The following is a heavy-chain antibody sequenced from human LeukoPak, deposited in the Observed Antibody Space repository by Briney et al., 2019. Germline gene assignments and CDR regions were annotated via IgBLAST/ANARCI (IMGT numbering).Heavy chain of an antibody. CDR2: IYTSEST. CDR3: AREAYDVLTSDWFDP. J-gene: IGHJ5*02. CDR1: GGSISSSNYY. Sequence: PSETLSLTCSVSGGSISSSNYYWSWIRQPAGKGLEWIGRIYTSESTNYNPSLKSRVTISVDTSKNQFSLKLSSVTAADTAMYYCAREAYDVLTSDWFDPWGQGTLVTVSS. D-gene: IGHD3-9*01. V-gene: IGHV4-61*02.